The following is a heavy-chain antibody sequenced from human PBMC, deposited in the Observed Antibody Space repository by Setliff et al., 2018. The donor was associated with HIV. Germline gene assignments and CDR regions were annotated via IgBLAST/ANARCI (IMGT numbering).Heavy chain of an antibody. Sequence: PSETLSLTCTVSDGSISDYYWTWIRQPPGKGLEWIGYIYYSGNTNYNPSLKSRVTISLDTSKNQFSLKLISLTAADTAVYYCARRGDYGGMGYWGLGTLATVSS. CDR2: IYYSGNT. V-gene: IGHV4-59*08. CDR3: ARRGDYGGMGY. CDR1: DGSISDYY. D-gene: IGHD4-17*01. J-gene: IGHJ4*02.